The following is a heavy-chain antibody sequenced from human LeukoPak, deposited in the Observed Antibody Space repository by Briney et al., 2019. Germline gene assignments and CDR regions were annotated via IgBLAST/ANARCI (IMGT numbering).Heavy chain of an antibody. CDR1: GYTFTGYY. CDR3: ARDHDSSGYYLSDFDY. Sequence: ASVKVSWKASGYTFTGYYMHWVRQAPGQGLEWMGRINPNSGGTNYAQKFQGRVTMTRDTSISTAYMELSRLRSDDTAVYYCARDHDSSGYYLSDFDYWGQGTLVTVSS. V-gene: IGHV1-2*06. CDR2: INPNSGGT. D-gene: IGHD3-22*01. J-gene: IGHJ4*02.